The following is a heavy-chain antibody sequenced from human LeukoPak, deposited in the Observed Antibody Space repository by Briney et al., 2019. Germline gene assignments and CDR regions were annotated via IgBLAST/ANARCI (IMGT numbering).Heavy chain of an antibody. Sequence: SETLSLTCTVSGGSITHYYWSWIRQSPGEGLECIWYIHYTGSTKYNPSLKSRVTISVEESKNQFSLKLKSVTAADTAVYYCARGGYYGSGNDFRFDPWGQGTLVTVSS. CDR3: ARGGYYGSGNDFRFDP. J-gene: IGHJ5*02. CDR2: IHYTGST. V-gene: IGHV4-59*01. D-gene: IGHD3-10*01. CDR1: GGSITHYY.